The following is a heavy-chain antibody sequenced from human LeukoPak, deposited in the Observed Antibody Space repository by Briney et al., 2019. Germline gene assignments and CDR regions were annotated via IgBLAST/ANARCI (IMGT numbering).Heavy chain of an antibody. CDR1: GFTFSSSR. CDR3: AGFNCTVGASPYDY. CDR2: IKQDGSEK. V-gene: IGHV3-7*01. Sequence: GGSLRLSCTASGFTFSSSRMSWVRQAPGKGLEWVANIKQDGSEKYYVDSVKGRFTISRDNAKNSLYLQINSLRAEDTAVYYRAGFNCTVGASPYDYWGQGTLVTVSS. J-gene: IGHJ4*02. D-gene: IGHD1-26*01.